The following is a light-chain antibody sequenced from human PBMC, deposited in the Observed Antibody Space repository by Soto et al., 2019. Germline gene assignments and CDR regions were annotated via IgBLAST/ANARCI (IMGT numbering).Light chain of an antibody. J-gene: IGKJ4*01. V-gene: IGKV3-20*01. CDR1: QRVSTY. CDR2: DAS. CDR3: QQYGSSPLT. Sequence: EIVLTQSPATLSLSPGERATLSCRASQRVSTYLAWYQQKPGQAPRLLIYDASSRATGIPARFSGSGSGTDFTLTISRLEPEDFAVYYCQQYGSSPLTFGGGTKVEIK.